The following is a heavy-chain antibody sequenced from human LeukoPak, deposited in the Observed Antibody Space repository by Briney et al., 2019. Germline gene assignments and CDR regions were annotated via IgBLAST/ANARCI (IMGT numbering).Heavy chain of an antibody. D-gene: IGHD6-13*01. CDR2: ISGSGGST. Sequence: GGSLRLSCAASGFTFSSYAMSWVRQAPGKGLEWVSAISGSGGSTYYADSVKGRFTISRDNSKNTLYLQMNSLRAEDTAVYYCTTESSAGTTYYYYYGMDVWGQGTTVTVSS. J-gene: IGHJ6*02. CDR1: GFTFSSYA. V-gene: IGHV3-23*01. CDR3: TTESSAGTTYYYYYGMDV.